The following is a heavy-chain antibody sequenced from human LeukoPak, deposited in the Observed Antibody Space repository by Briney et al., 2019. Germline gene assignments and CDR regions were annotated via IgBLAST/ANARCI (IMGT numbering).Heavy chain of an antibody. V-gene: IGHV3-7*01. Sequence: GGSLRLSCAASGFTFSNYWMTWVRQAPGKGLEWVANIKQDGSEKYYVDSVKGRFTISRDNAKNSLYLQMNSLRAEDTAVYYCARDRDYYDSSGKTYADAFDIWGQGTMVTVSS. CDR1: GFTFSNYW. D-gene: IGHD3-22*01. CDR3: ARDRDYYDSSGKTYADAFDI. J-gene: IGHJ3*02. CDR2: IKQDGSEK.